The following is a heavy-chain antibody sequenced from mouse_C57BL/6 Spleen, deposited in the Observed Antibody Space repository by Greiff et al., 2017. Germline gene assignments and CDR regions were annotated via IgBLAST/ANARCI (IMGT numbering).Heavy chain of an antibody. Sequence: QVQLQQPGAELVKPGASVKMSCKASGYTFTSYWITWVKQRPGQGLEWIGDIYPGSGSTNYNEKFKGKATLTVDTSSSTAYMQLSSLTSEDSAVYYCARRRQLRLMGYYECWGQGTTLTVAS. V-gene: IGHV1-55*01. CDR3: ARRRQLRLMGYYEC. CDR1: GYTFTSYW. J-gene: IGHJ2*01. D-gene: IGHD3-2*02. CDR2: IYPGSGST.